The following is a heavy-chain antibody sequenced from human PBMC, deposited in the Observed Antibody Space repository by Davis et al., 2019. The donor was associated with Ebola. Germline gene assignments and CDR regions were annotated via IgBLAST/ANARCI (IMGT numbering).Heavy chain of an antibody. Sequence: GGSLRLSCAASGFTFSSHNMNWVRQAPGKGLEWVSSITSSSSYMYYADSLKGRFTISRDNAKNSLYPQMNSLRVEDTAVYYCATAGGADLDDYWGQGTLVTVSS. J-gene: IGHJ4*02. CDR1: GFTFSSHN. CDR3: ATAGGADLDDY. D-gene: IGHD3-3*01. V-gene: IGHV3-21*01. CDR2: ITSSSSYM.